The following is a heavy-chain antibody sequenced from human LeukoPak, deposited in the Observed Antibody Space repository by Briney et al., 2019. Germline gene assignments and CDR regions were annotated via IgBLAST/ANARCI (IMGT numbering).Heavy chain of an antibody. CDR2: IYYSGST. J-gene: IGHJ3*02. CDR3: ARGGYSYGSLFAFDI. CDR1: GGSISSYY. D-gene: IGHD5-18*01. Sequence: TSETLSLTCAVYGGSISSYYWSWIRQSPGKGLEWIGYIYYSGSTNYNPSLKSRVTISVDTSKNQFSLKLSSVTAADTAVYYCARGGYSYGSLFAFDIWGQGTMVTVSS. V-gene: IGHV4-59*01.